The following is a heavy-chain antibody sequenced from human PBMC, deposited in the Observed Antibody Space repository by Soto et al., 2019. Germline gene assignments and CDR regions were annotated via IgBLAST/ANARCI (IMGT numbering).Heavy chain of an antibody. V-gene: IGHV4-28*01. CDR3: ARIAASGRGPWFDP. CDR2: INYSGST. Sequence: SETLSLTCAVSGYSISSSNWWGWIRQPPGKGLEWIGYINYSGSTYYNPSLKSRVTMSVDTSKNQFSLKLSSVTAVDTAVYYCARIAASGRGPWFDPWGQGSLVTVSS. CDR1: GYSISSSNW. J-gene: IGHJ5*02. D-gene: IGHD6-13*01.